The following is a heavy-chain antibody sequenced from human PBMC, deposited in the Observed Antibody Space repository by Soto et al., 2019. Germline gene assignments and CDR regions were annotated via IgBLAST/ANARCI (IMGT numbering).Heavy chain of an antibody. J-gene: IGHJ6*02. Sequence: QAQLGQSGAEVKKPGASVKVSCKASGYTFTSYGFSWVRQAPGQGLEWMGWISAYNGNTNYAQKLQGRLTMTTDTSTSTAYMELRSLRSDDTAVYYCASFREGYSYGWSYYYGMDVWGQGTTVTGSS. CDR1: GYTFTSYG. CDR3: ASFREGYSYGWSYYYGMDV. CDR2: ISAYNGNT. D-gene: IGHD5-18*01. V-gene: IGHV1-18*01.